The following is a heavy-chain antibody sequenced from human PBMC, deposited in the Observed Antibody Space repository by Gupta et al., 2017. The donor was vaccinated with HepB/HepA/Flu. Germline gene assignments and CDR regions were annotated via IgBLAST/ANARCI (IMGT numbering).Heavy chain of an antibody. J-gene: IGHJ6*02. D-gene: IGHD5-18*01. V-gene: IGHV4-31*03. CDR3: ARESQTMDTAMVPENYYYGMDV. Sequence: QVQLQESGPGLVKPSPPLSLPCTVSGGSIRSGGYYWSCIRQHPGKGLEWIGYIYYSGSTYYNPSRKRRVTISVDTSKNQFSRKLSSVTAADTAVYYCARESQTMDTAMVPENYYYGMDVWGQGTTGTGSS. CDR2: IYYSGST. CDR1: GGSIRSGGYY.